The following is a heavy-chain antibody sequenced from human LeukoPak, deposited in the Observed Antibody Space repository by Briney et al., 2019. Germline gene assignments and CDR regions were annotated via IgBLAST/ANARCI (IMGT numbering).Heavy chain of an antibody. CDR1: GFTFSSNA. Sequence: PGGSLRLSCAASGFTFSSNAMSWVRQAPGKGLEWVSAISGSGGSTYYADSVKGRFTISRDNSKNTLYLQMNSLRAEDTAVYYCARVTIRPAKEDYFDSWGQGTLVTVSS. V-gene: IGHV3-23*01. D-gene: IGHD3-3*01. CDR3: ARVTIRPAKEDYFDS. CDR2: ISGSGGST. J-gene: IGHJ4*02.